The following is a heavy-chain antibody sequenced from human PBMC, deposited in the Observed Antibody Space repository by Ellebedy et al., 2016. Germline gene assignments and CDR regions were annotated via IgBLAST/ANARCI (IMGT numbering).Heavy chain of an antibody. V-gene: IGHV3-30*03. D-gene: IGHD3-22*01. CDR2: ISNDGNDE. J-gene: IGHJ6*02. CDR3: ARVRSPDYSTNYDLDV. CDR1: GFTFSRFD. Sequence: GRSLRLSXPASGFTFSRFDIHWVRQAQGKGLEWVAAISNDGNDENYGASVKGRFSISRDNSKNRVYLQMSSLRVEDTAVYSCARVRSPDYSTNYDLDVWGQGTTVTVSS.